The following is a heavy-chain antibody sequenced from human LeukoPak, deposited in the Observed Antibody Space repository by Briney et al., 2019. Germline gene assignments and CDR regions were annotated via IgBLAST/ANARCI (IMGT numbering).Heavy chain of an antibody. D-gene: IGHD7-27*01. Sequence: PSETLSLTCTVSGDSFSSYYWSWIRQPPGKGLEWIGHIYNRENTHYNPSLKSRVTISVDTSKNQFSLTLNSVTAADTAVFYCARRPHNWGFDYWGQGTLVTVSS. J-gene: IGHJ4*02. V-gene: IGHV4-59*08. CDR3: ARRPHNWGFDY. CDR2: IYNRENT. CDR1: GDSFSSYY.